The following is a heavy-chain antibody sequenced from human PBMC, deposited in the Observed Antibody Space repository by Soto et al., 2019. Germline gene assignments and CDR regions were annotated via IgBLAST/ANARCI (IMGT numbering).Heavy chain of an antibody. J-gene: IGHJ4*02. V-gene: IGHV3-53*04. CDR1: GFIVSSNY. D-gene: IGHD3-10*01. CDR3: LRGRYGSQIH. Sequence: EVRLVESGGGLVQPGGSLRLPCAASGFIVSSNYMTWVRQAPGKGLEWVSLLYSGGATHYATSVKGRFTISSHSSQNTLFLQMNSLRTEDTATYYCLRGRYGSQIHWGQGTKVTVSS. CDR2: LYSGGAT.